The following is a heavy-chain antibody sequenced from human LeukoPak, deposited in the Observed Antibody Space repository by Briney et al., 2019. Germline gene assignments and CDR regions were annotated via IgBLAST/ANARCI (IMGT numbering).Heavy chain of an antibody. D-gene: IGHD5-12*01. CDR1: GFTFSSYA. J-gene: IGHJ4*02. Sequence: PGRSLRLSCAASGFTFSSYAMHWVRQAPGKGLEWVAVISYDGSNKYYADSVKGRFTISRDNAKNSLYLQMNSLRAEDTAVYYCVRDRDIAYLRADFWGQGTLVTVSS. CDR3: VRDRDIAYLRADF. V-gene: IGHV3-30-3*01. CDR2: ISYDGSNK.